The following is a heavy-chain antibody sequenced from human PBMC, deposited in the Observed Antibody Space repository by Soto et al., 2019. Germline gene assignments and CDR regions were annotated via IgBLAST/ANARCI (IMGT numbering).Heavy chain of an antibody. V-gene: IGHV4-31*03. CDR1: GGSISSGGYY. CDR2: IYYSGST. D-gene: IGHD6-19*01. Sequence: PSETLSLTCTVSGGSISSGGYYWSWIRQHPGKGLEWIGYIYYSGSTYYNPSLKSRVTISADTSKNQFSLKLSSVTAADTAVYYCARDRRQWLATNWFDPWGQGTLVTVSS. CDR3: ARDRRQWLATNWFDP. J-gene: IGHJ5*02.